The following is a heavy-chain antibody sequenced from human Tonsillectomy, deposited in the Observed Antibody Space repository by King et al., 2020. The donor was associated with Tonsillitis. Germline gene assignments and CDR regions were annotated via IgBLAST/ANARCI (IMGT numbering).Heavy chain of an antibody. D-gene: IGHD3-3*01. V-gene: IGHV3-30*04. J-gene: IGHJ4*02. CDR2: ISYDGSDK. Sequence: VQLVESGGGVVQPGKSLRLSCAASGFTFSSYTMYWVRQAPGRGLEWVAMISYDGSDKYYAESVKGRSIMSRDNSKRTLYLQMDSLRPEDTAVYYCARDPAPMEWLLGREFDYWGQGTLVTVSS. CDR3: ARDPAPMEWLLGREFDY. CDR1: GFTFSSYT.